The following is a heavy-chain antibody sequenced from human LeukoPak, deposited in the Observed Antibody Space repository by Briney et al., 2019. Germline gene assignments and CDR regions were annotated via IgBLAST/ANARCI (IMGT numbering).Heavy chain of an antibody. CDR3: ARDSGSGSNDY. CDR2: ISAGNGNT. CDR1: GYTLTSYA. V-gene: IGHV1-3*01. D-gene: IGHD1-26*01. Sequence: ASVKVSCKASGYTLTSYAIHWVRQAPGQRLEWMGWISAGNGNTKYSQNFQGRVTFISNTSATTAFMELSSLRSEDAAVYYCARDSGSGSNDYWGQGTLVTVSS. J-gene: IGHJ4*02.